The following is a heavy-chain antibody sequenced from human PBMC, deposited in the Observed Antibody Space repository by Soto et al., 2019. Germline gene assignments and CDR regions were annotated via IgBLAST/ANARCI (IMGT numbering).Heavy chain of an antibody. CDR3: ARAEGEDYGDYVYYYYGMDV. Sequence: SETLSLTCAVYGGSFSGYYWSWIRQPPGKGLEWIGEINHSGSTNYNPSLKSRVTISVDTSKNQSSLKLSSVTAADTAVYYCARAEGEDYGDYVYYYYGMDVWGQGTTVTVSS. V-gene: IGHV4-34*01. CDR1: GGSFSGYY. J-gene: IGHJ6*02. CDR2: INHSGST. D-gene: IGHD4-17*01.